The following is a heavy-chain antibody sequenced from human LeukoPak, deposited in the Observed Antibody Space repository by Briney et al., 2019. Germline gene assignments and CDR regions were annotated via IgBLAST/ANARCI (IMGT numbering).Heavy chain of an antibody. CDR1: GFTFSSYG. CDR2: ISNDGSNK. CDR3: ATPGQAYYFDH. Sequence: GRSLRLSCAASGFTFSSYGMRWVRQAPGKGLEWVAVISNDGSNKYYADSVKGRFTISRDNSKNTLYLQMNGLRAEDTAVYYCATPGQAYYFDHWGQGTLVTVSS. D-gene: IGHD2-2*01. J-gene: IGHJ4*02. V-gene: IGHV3-30*03.